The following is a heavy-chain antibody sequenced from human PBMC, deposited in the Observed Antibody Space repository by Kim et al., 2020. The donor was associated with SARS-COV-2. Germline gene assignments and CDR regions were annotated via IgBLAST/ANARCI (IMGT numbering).Heavy chain of an antibody. D-gene: IGHD3-10*01. CDR3: ARLDMVGGKFYP. V-gene: IGHV4-59*10. Sequence: NSNPSLKSRVTMSVDSSKNQFSLKVNSVTAADTAVYYCARLDMVGGKFYPWGQGTLVTVSS. J-gene: IGHJ5*02.